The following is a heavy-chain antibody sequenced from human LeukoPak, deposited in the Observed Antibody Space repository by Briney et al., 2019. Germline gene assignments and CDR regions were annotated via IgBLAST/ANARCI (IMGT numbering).Heavy chain of an antibody. J-gene: IGHJ4*02. D-gene: IGHD7-27*01. Sequence: GGSLRLSCAASGFPFSSYGMHWVRQAPGKGLEWVALTSFDGSNEYHANSVKGRFTISRDNSKNTLYLQMNSLRAEDTAVYYCAKESGDPSSYDYWGQGTLVTVSS. CDR1: GFPFSSYG. CDR2: TSFDGSNE. V-gene: IGHV3-30*18. CDR3: AKESGDPSSYDY.